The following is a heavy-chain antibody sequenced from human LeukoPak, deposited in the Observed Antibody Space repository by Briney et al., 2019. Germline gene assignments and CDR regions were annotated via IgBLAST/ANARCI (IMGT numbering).Heavy chain of an antibody. CDR2: IWYDGGNK. CDR1: GFTFSSYG. CDR3: AKFAGAIAAAAQVDY. D-gene: IGHD6-13*01. V-gene: IGHV3-30*02. J-gene: IGHJ4*02. Sequence: GGSLRLSCGASGFTFSSYGMHWVRQAPGKGLEWVTIIWYDGGNKYYADSVKGRFTISRDNSKNTLYLQMNSLRAEDTAVYYCAKFAGAIAAAAQVDYWGQGTLVTVSS.